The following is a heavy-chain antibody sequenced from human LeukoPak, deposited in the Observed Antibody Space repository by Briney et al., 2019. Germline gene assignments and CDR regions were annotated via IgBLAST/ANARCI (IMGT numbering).Heavy chain of an antibody. J-gene: IGHJ4*02. D-gene: IGHD3-22*01. Sequence: PGGSLRLSCAASGFTFSSSAMHWVRQAPGKGLEWVAVISTDGSNKYYTDSVKGRFTISRDNSKNTLYLQMNSLRAEDTAVYYCARLLDSGDYSLSVLRYWGQGTLVTVSS. CDR1: GFTFSSSA. CDR3: ARLLDSGDYSLSVLRY. CDR2: ISTDGSNK. V-gene: IGHV3-30-3*01.